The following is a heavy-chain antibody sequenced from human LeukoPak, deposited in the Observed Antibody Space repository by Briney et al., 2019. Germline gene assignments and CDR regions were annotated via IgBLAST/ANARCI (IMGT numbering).Heavy chain of an antibody. J-gene: IGHJ5*02. V-gene: IGHV5-10-1*01. CDR3: ARLYGSGSYYKGGIDP. CDR2: IDPSDSYT. D-gene: IGHD3-10*01. Sequence: GESLKISCKGSGYSFTSYWISWVRQVPGKGLEWMGRIDPSDSYTNYSPSFQGHVTISADKSISTAYLQWSSLKASNTAMYYCARLYGSGSYYKGGIDPWGQGTLVTVSS. CDR1: GYSFTSYW.